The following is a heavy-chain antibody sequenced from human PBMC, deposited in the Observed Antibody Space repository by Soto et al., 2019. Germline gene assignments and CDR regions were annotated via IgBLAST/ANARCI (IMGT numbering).Heavy chain of an antibody. CDR1: GFTLSSYS. V-gene: IGHV3-48*01. D-gene: IGHD7-27*01. CDR2: VSSSSSTI. J-gene: IGHJ6*03. CDR3: ARDLSWGSNWYYYMDV. Sequence: EVQLVESGGGLVQPGGSLRLSCAASGFTLSSYSMNWVRQPPGKGLEWVSYVSSSSSTIYYADSVKGRFTISRDNAMNSLYLQMNSLRAEDTAVYYCARDLSWGSNWYYYMDVWGKGTTVTVSS.